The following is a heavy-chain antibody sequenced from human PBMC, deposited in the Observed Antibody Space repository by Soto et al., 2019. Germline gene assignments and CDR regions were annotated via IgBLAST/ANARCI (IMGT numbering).Heavy chain of an antibody. V-gene: IGHV1-69*08. CDR1: GGTFSSYT. J-gene: IGHJ5*02. D-gene: IGHD2-2*01. CDR2: IIPILGIA. CDR3: ARDCSSTSCYAYP. Sequence: QVQLVQSGAEVKKPGSSVKVSCKASGGTFSSYTISWVRQAPGQGLEWMGRIIPILGIANYAQKFQGRVTLTADQXTSTAYMELSSLRSEDTAVYYCARDCSSTSCYAYPWGQGTLVTVSS.